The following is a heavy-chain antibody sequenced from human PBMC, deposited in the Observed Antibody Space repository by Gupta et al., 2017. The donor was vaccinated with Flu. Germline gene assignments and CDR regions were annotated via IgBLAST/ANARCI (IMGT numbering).Heavy chain of an antibody. V-gene: IGHV3-21*01. Sequence: EVQLVESGGGLVKPGGSLRLSCAASGFTFSSYSMNWVRQAPGKGLEWVSSISSSSSYIYYADSVKGRFTISRDNAKNSLYLQMNSLRAEDTAVYYCARAIRSSGYSELDYWGQGTLVTVSS. CDR1: GFTFSSYS. J-gene: IGHJ4*02. D-gene: IGHD3-22*01. CDR3: ARAIRSSGYSELDY. CDR2: ISSSSSYI.